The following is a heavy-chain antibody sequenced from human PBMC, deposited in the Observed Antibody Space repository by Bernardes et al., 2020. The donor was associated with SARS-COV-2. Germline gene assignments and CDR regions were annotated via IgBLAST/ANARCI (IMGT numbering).Heavy chain of an antibody. Sequence: SETLSLTCTVSGCSISSYYWSWIRQPPGKGLEWIGYIYYSGSTNYNPSLKSRVTISVDTSKNQFSLKLSSVTASDTAVYYCARGHSSWISYYFDYWGQGTLVTVSS. CDR1: GCSISSYY. CDR3: ARGHSSWISYYFDY. V-gene: IGHV4-59*01. J-gene: IGHJ4*02. D-gene: IGHD6-13*01. CDR2: IYYSGST.